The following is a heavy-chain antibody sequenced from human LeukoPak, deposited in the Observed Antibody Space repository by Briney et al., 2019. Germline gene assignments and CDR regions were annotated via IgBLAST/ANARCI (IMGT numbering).Heavy chain of an antibody. CDR1: GFTFSSYS. D-gene: IGHD1-26*01. CDR2: IYYSGST. J-gene: IGHJ4*02. Sequence: GSLRLSCAASGFTFSSYSMMWVRQAPGKGLEWIGSIYYSGSTYYNPSLKSRVTISVDTSKNQFSLKLSSVTAADTAVYYCARDGSYYDYWGQGTLVTVSS. V-gene: IGHV4-59*05. CDR3: ARDGSYYDY.